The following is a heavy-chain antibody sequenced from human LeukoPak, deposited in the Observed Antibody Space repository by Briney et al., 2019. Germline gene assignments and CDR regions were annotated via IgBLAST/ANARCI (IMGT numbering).Heavy chain of an antibody. D-gene: IGHD5-24*01. Sequence: GGSLRLFCAASGFTSSSYGMQWVRQAPGKGLEWVAVISYDGSNKYYADSVKGRFTIYRDNSKNTLYLQMNSLRAEDTAVYYCAKDRKAWLPYYFDYWGQGTLVTVSS. CDR1: GFTSSSYG. CDR3: AKDRKAWLPYYFDY. CDR2: ISYDGSNK. V-gene: IGHV3-30*18. J-gene: IGHJ4*02.